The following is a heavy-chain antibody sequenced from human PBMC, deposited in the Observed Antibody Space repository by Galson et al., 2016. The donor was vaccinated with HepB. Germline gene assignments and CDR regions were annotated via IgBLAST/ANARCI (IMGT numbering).Heavy chain of an antibody. D-gene: IGHD1-26*01. Sequence: SLRLSCAASGLTFSIYAMSWVRQAPGKGLEWVSGIGGSGGGTYYADSVKGRFTISRDGSKNTLYLQMNSLRAEDTALYYCAKDKWRSYHDYWGQGTLVTVSS. CDR2: IGGSGGGT. CDR1: GLTFSIYA. V-gene: IGHV3-23*01. J-gene: IGHJ4*02. CDR3: AKDKWRSYHDY.